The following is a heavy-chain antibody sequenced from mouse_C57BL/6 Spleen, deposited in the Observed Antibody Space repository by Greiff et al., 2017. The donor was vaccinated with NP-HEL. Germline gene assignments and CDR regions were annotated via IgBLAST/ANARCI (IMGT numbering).Heavy chain of an antibody. D-gene: IGHD3-2*02. CDR2: ISNGGGST. CDR3: ARRGSSGYGDY. J-gene: IGHJ2*01. V-gene: IGHV5-12*01. CDR1: GFTFSDYY. Sequence: EVKLVESGGGLVQPGGSLKLSCAASGFTFSDYYMYWVRQTPEKRLEWVAYISNGGGSTYYPDTVKGRFTISRDNAKNTLYLQMSRLKSEDTAMYYCARRGSSGYGDYWGQGTTLTVSS.